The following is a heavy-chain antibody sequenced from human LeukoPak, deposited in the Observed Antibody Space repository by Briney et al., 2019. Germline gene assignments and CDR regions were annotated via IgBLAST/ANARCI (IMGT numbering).Heavy chain of an antibody. D-gene: IGHD2-21*02. Sequence: ASVTVSCKASGGTFSSYAISWVRQAPGQGLEGMGGIIPIFGTANYAQKFQGRVTITADESTSTAYMELSSLRSEDTAVYYCARYPDCGGDCYSHWFDPWGQGTLVTVSS. V-gene: IGHV1-69*13. J-gene: IGHJ5*02. CDR2: IIPIFGTA. CDR1: GGTFSSYA. CDR3: ARYPDCGGDCYSHWFDP.